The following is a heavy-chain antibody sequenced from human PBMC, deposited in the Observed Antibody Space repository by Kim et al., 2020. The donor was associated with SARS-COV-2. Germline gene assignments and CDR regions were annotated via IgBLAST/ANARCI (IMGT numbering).Heavy chain of an antibody. V-gene: IGHV3-7*03. Sequence: GGSLRLSCAASGFTFSNYWMSWVRQTPGKGLEWVANIKPDGGEKYYVDSVKGRFTISRDNAKNSLFLQMNSLRAEDTAVYYCTRGIAAAGKLLDSWGQGTLVTVSS. CDR3: TRGIAAAGKLLDS. J-gene: IGHJ4*02. D-gene: IGHD6-13*01. CDR2: IKPDGGEK. CDR1: GFTFSNYW.